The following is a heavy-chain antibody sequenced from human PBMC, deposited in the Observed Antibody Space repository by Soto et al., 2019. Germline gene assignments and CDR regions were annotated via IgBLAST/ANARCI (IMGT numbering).Heavy chain of an antibody. V-gene: IGHV1-3*05. CDR2: INAGNGNT. J-gene: IGHJ4*02. D-gene: IGHD2-21*02. Sequence: QVQLVQSGAEEKKPGASVKVSCRASGYTFTSYAMHWVRQAHGQRLEWMGWINAGNGNTKYSQKFQGRVTITRDTSASTAYMELSSLRSEDTAVYYCARSLVVVTALDYWGQGTLVTVSS. CDR3: ARSLVVVTALDY. CDR1: GYTFTSYA.